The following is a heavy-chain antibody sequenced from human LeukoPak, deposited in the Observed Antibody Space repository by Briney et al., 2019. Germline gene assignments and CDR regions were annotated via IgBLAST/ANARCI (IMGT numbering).Heavy chain of an antibody. Sequence: PGGSLRLSCAASGFTLSSYAMSWVRQAPGKGLEWVAAISGSGGSTYYADSVKGRFTISRDNSKNTLYLQMNSLRAEDTAVYYCAKEGDSSGYYFDYWGQGTLVTVSS. CDR1: GFTLSSYA. D-gene: IGHD3-22*01. J-gene: IGHJ4*02. CDR3: AKEGDSSGYYFDY. CDR2: ISGSGGST. V-gene: IGHV3-23*01.